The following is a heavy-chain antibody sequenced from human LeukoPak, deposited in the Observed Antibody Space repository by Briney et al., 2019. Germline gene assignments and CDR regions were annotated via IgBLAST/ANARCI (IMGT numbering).Heavy chain of an antibody. Sequence: PGGSLRLSCAASGFTFSNAWMSWVRQAPGKGLEWVGRIKSKTDGGTTDYAAPVKGRFTISRDDSKNTLYLQMNSLKTEDTAVYYCTTDYYYDSSGNYVGYWGQGTLVTVSS. D-gene: IGHD3-22*01. CDR3: TTDYYYDSSGNYVGY. J-gene: IGHJ4*02. CDR2: IKSKTDGGTT. V-gene: IGHV3-15*01. CDR1: GFTFSNAW.